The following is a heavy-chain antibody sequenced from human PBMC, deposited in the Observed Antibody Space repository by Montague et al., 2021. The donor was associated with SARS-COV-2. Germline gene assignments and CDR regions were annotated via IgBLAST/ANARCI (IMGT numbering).Heavy chain of an antibody. D-gene: IGHD3-10*01. CDR2: IYSSGST. CDR1: GGSISSYY. CDR3: ARDRPRSYYCGSGNYTWGGYGMDV. V-gene: IGHV4-4*07. Sequence: SETLSLTCTVSGGSISSYYWSWIRQPAGKGLEWIGRIYSSGSTNYNPSLKSRVTMSVDTSKNQFSLKLSSVTAADTALYYCARDRPRSYYCGSGNYTWGGYGMDVWGQGTTVTVSS. J-gene: IGHJ6*02.